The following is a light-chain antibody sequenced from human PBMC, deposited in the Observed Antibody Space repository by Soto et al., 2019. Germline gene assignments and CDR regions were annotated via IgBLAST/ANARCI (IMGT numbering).Light chain of an antibody. V-gene: IGKV1-5*01. CDR3: QQCNTYART. CDR1: ETIRGW. CDR2: DAS. J-gene: IGKJ1*01. Sequence: DIPMTQSPSTLSASVGDRVTITCRASETIRGWLAWYQQRPGKAPKLLIYDASNLESGVPSRFSGSGSGTEFTLTISSLQPDDFATYYCQQCNTYARTFGQGTKVEI.